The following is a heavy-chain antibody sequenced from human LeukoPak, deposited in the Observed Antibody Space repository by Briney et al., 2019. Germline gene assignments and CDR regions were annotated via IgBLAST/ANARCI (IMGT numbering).Heavy chain of an antibody. CDR1: GYTFTGYY. Sequence: ASVKVSCKASGYTFTGYYMHWVRQAPGQGLEWMGWINPNSGGTNYAQKFQGWVTMTRDTSISTAYMELSRLRPDDTAVYYCARSDFYCSGGSCCRYYFDYWGQGTLVTVSS. CDR3: ARSDFYCSGGSCCRYYFDY. J-gene: IGHJ4*02. CDR2: INPNSGGT. V-gene: IGHV1-2*04. D-gene: IGHD2-15*01.